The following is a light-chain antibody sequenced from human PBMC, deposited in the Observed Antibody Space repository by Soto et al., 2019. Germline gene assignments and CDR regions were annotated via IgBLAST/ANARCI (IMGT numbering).Light chain of an antibody. Sequence: ETVLTQSPATLSLSPGERATLSCRASQSVSSYLAWYQQKPGQAPRLLIYDASNRATGIPARFSGTGSGTDSTLTISRLEPEDFAVYYCQQFAASPRTFGQGTKVDIK. CDR3: QQFAASPRT. J-gene: IGKJ1*01. V-gene: IGKV3-11*01. CDR1: QSVSSY. CDR2: DAS.